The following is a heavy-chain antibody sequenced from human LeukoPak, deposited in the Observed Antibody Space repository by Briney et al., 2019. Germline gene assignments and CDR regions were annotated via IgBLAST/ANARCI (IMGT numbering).Heavy chain of an antibody. CDR3: TSNTLEYYYGSGSYYQQVDY. V-gene: IGHV3-73*01. CDR1: GFTFSGSA. CDR2: IRSKANSYAT. J-gene: IGHJ4*02. Sequence: GGSLRLSCAASGFTFSGSAMHWVRQASGKGLEWVGRIRSKANSYATAYAASVKGRFTISRDDSKNTAYPQMNSLKTEDTAVYYCTSNTLEYYYGSGSYYQQVDYWGQGTLVTVSS. D-gene: IGHD3-10*01.